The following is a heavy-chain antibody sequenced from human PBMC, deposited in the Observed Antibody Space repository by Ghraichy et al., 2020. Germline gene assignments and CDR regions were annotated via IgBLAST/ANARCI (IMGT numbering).Heavy chain of an antibody. CDR2: INHSGST. D-gene: IGHD3-22*01. V-gene: IGHV4-34*01. J-gene: IGHJ5*02. Sequence: ESLNISCAVYGGSFSGYYWSWIRQPPGKGLEWIGEINHSGSTNYNPSLKSRVTISVDTSKNQFSLKLSSVTAADTAVYYCARGLGYDSSGYYYRGWFDPWGQGTLVTVSS. CDR3: ARGLGYDSSGYYYRGWFDP. CDR1: GGSFSGYY.